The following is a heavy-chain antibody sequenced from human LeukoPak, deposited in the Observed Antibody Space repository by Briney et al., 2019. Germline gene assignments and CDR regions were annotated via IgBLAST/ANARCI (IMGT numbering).Heavy chain of an antibody. CDR1: GFTFSSYS. J-gene: IGHJ4*02. CDR2: ISSSSSYI. CDR3: ARDRYSSGCFDY. V-gene: IGHV3-21*01. Sequence: PGGSLRLSCAASGFTFSSYSMNWVRQAPGKGLEWVSSISSSSSYIYYADSVKGRFTTSRDNAKNSLYLQMNSLRAEDTAVYYCARDRYSSGCFDYWGQGTLVTVSS. D-gene: IGHD6-19*01.